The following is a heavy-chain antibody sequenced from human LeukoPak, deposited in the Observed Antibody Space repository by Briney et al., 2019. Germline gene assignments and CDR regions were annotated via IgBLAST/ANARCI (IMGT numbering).Heavy chain of an antibody. V-gene: IGHV3-23*01. D-gene: IGHD6-19*01. CDR3: AKGYSDDWYYFDS. CDR2: LTRGGGNT. CDR1: GLAFGGFA. J-gene: IGHJ4*02. Sequence: GGSLRLSCAGSGLAFGGFAMAWVRQAPGKGLEWVAALTRGGGNTYYADSVKGRFAISRDNSKSTLSLQLNSLRVEDTAVYYCAKGYSDDWYYFDSWGQGTLVTVSS.